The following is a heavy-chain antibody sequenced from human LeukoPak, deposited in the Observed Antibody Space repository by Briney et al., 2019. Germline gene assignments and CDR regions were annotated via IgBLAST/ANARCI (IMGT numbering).Heavy chain of an antibody. CDR3: ARGTNQASSNSWYECWFDP. D-gene: IGHD6-13*01. CDR2: INTISGDT. CDR1: GYTFTGYY. Sequence: ASVKASCKTSGYTFTGYYMHWVRQAPGQGLEWMGRINTISGDTKFAQKFQGRVTMTRDTSISTAYMELSSLRSDDTAVYYCARGTNQASSNSWYECWFDPWGQGTLVTVSS. J-gene: IGHJ5*02. V-gene: IGHV1-2*06.